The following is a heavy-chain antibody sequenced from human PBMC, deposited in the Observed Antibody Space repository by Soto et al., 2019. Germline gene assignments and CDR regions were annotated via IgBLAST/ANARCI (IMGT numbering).Heavy chain of an antibody. D-gene: IGHD2-2*01. Sequence: SETLSLTCTVSGTSISIYYWSWIRQPPGKGLEWIANIHYSGTTNYNPSLASRVTLSVDTSKNQFSLKMTSVTAADRAMYFCARYNSYAVDYWGRGTLVTVS. CDR1: GTSISIYY. CDR3: ARYNSYAVDY. V-gene: IGHV4-59*01. J-gene: IGHJ4*02. CDR2: IHYSGTT.